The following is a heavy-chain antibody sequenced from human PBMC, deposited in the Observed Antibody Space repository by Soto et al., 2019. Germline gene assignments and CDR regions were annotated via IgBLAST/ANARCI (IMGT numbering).Heavy chain of an antibody. J-gene: IGHJ6*02. CDR3: ARTPQTGNDFHV. Sequence: EVQLVESGGGLVQPGGSLRLSCAASGFTLSDHYIDWVRQAPEKGLEWVGRSGDRRTSNSTEYAASVKGRFTISRDDSKNSLDLQMNSLKTEDTAVYYCARTPQTGNDFHVWGQGTTVTVSS. CDR2: SGDRRTSNST. CDR1: GFTLSDHY. V-gene: IGHV3-72*01. D-gene: IGHD1-1*01.